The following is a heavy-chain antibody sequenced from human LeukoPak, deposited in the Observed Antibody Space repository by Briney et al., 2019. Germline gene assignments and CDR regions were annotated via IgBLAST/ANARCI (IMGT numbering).Heavy chain of an antibody. CDR3: ASTHYYDSSGYYVDY. D-gene: IGHD3-22*01. J-gene: IGHJ4*02. CDR2: IIPILGIA. CDR1: GGTFSSYA. V-gene: IGHV1-69*04. Sequence: GASVKVSCKASGGTFSSYAISWVRQAPGQGLEWMGRIIPILGIANYAQKFQGRVTITADKSTSTAYMELSSLRSEDTAVYYCASTHYYDSSGYYVDYWGQGTLATVSS.